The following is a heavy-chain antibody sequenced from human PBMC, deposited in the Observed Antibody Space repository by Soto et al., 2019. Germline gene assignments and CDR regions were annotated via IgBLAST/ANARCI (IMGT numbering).Heavy chain of an antibody. D-gene: IGHD2-2*01. Sequence: ASVKVSCKASGYTFTGTYMHWVRQAPGQGLEWMGWINPNSGGTNYAQKFQGWVTMTWYTSISTAYMELSRLRSDDTAVYYCARDSHMYHAFEISRRGTMDPVS. CDR3: ARDSHMYHAFEI. CDR2: INPNSGGT. CDR1: GYTFTGTY. J-gene: IGHJ3*02. V-gene: IGHV1-2*04.